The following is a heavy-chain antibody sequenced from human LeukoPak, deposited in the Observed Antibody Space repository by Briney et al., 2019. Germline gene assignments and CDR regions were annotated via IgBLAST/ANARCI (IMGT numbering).Heavy chain of an antibody. J-gene: IGHJ6*02. CDR1: GGSISSGGYY. CDR3: ARVDEGYYYGMDV. V-gene: IGHV4-31*03. CDR2: IYYSGST. Sequence: PSETLSPTCTVSGGSISSGGYYWSWIRQHPGKGLEWIGYIYYSGSTYYNPSLKSRVTISVDTSKNQFSLKLSSVTAADTAVYYCARVDEGYYYGMDVWGQGTAVTVSS.